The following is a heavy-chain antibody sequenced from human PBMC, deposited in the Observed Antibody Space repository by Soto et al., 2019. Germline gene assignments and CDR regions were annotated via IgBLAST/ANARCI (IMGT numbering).Heavy chain of an antibody. CDR2: ISFDGNHK. CDR1: GFILGDYA. D-gene: IGHD1-1*01. V-gene: IGHV3-30*07. CDR3: ARTGAGHHDFLDY. Sequence: GGSLRLSCSASGFILGDYALHWVRQAPGKGLEWLAVISFDGNHKYYADSVQGRFTVSRDNSQNTLHLEMNSLRVDDTAVYYCARTGAGHHDFLDYWGQGALVTVSS. J-gene: IGHJ4*02.